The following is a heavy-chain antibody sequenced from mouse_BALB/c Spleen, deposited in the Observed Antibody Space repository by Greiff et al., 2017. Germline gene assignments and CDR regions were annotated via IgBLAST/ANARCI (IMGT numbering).Heavy chain of an antibody. V-gene: IGHV5-4*02. CDR2: ISDGGSYT. CDR1: GFTFSDYY. D-gene: IGHD2-2*01. CDR3: ARADGYGFAY. J-gene: IGHJ3*01. Sequence: DVMLVESGGGLVKPGGSLKLSCAASGFTFSDYYMYWVRQTPEKRLEWVATISDGGSYTYYPDSVKGRFTISRDNAKNNLYLQMSSLKSEDTAMYYCARADGYGFAYWGQGTLVTVSA.